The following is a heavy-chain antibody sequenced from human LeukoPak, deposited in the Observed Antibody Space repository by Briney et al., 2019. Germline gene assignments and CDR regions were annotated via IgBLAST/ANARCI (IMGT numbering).Heavy chain of an antibody. CDR2: ISGSGGST. Sequence: PGGSLRLSCAASGFTFSSYAMSWVRQAPGKGLEWVSAISGSGGSTYYADSVKGRFTISRDNSKNTLYVQMNSLRAEDTAVYYCAKGDHSSSFISYYGMDVWGQGTTVTVSS. J-gene: IGHJ6*02. CDR1: GFTFSSYA. D-gene: IGHD6-6*01. CDR3: AKGDHSSSFISYYGMDV. V-gene: IGHV3-23*01.